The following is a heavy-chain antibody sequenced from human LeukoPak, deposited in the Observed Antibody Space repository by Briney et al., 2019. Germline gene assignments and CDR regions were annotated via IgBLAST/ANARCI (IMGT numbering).Heavy chain of an antibody. CDR1: GFTFSSYG. V-gene: IGHV3-30*18. Sequence: PGGPLRLSCAASGFTFSSYGMHWVRQAPGKGLEWVAVISHDGSNKYYADSVKGRFTISRDNSKNTLYLQMNSLRAEDTAVYYCAKSLWFGEFFDYWGQGTLVTVSS. J-gene: IGHJ4*02. CDR2: ISHDGSNK. CDR3: AKSLWFGEFFDY. D-gene: IGHD3-10*01.